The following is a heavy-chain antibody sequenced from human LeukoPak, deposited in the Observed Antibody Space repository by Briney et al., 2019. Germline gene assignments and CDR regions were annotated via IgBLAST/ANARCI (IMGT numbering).Heavy chain of an antibody. J-gene: IGHJ6*03. CDR3: ARVVSSSWYSSYYYYYMDV. Sequence: ASVKVSCKASGYTFTSYGISWVRQAPGQGLEWMGWISAYNGNTNYAQKLQGRVTMTTDTSTSTAYMELRSLRSDDTAVYYCARVVSSSWYSSYYYYYMDVWGRGTTVTISS. D-gene: IGHD6-13*01. CDR1: GYTFTSYG. CDR2: ISAYNGNT. V-gene: IGHV1-18*01.